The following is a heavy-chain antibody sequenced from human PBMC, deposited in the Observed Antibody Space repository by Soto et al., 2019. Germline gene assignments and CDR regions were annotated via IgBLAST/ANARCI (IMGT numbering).Heavy chain of an antibody. J-gene: IGHJ4*02. CDR3: ARDKYDRDIDHWFSEF. V-gene: IGHV3-23*01. D-gene: IGHD3-3*01. CDR2: VSESGLGT. CDR1: GFAVSGYA. Sequence: EVQLSESGGGLVQPWGSLRLSCAASGFAVSGYAMSWARQAPGKGLEWVSSVSESGLGTYYADSVKGRFTISRDASTNTLYLQMDGLTGEDTAVYFCARDKYDRDIDHWFSEFWGPGTLVSVSS.